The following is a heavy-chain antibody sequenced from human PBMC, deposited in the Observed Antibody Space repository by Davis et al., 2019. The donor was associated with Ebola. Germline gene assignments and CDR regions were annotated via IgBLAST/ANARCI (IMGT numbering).Heavy chain of an antibody. CDR1: GFTFSSYS. Sequence: GGSLRLSCAASGFTFSSYSMNWVRQAPGKGLEWVSYISSSSSTIYYADSVKGRFTISRDNAKNSLYLQMNSLRAEDTAVYYCARDYYDTSGYYQTWYFDLWGRGTLVTVSS. V-gene: IGHV3-48*04. J-gene: IGHJ2*01. CDR2: ISSSSSTI. D-gene: IGHD3-22*01. CDR3: ARDYYDTSGYYQTWYFDL.